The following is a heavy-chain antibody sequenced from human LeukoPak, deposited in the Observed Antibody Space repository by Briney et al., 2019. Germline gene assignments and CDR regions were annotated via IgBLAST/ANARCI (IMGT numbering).Heavy chain of an antibody. D-gene: IGHD3-22*01. Sequence: GGSLRLSCGGSGFTFNRFWMHWVRQAPGKGLAWVSRIKSDGWSTDYADSVKGRFTISRDNSKNTLYLQMNSLRAEDSAVYYCARGASEYYYDSSGSELGYWGQGTLVTVSS. J-gene: IGHJ4*02. V-gene: IGHV3-74*01. CDR2: IKSDGWST. CDR3: ARGASEYYYDSSGSELGY. CDR1: GFTFNRFW.